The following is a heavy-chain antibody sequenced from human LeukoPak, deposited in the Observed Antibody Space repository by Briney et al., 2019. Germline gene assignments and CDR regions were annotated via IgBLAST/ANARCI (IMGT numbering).Heavy chain of an antibody. V-gene: IGHV3-53*01. J-gene: IGHJ4*02. Sequence: GGSLRLSCAASGFTVSSNYMSWVRQAPGKGLEWVSVIYSGGSTYYADSVKGRFTISRDNSKNTLYLQMNSLRAEDTAVYYCAGSLRGMGYYFDYWGQGTLVTVSS. D-gene: IGHD3-16*01. CDR3: AGSLRGMGYYFDY. CDR2: IYSGGST. CDR1: GFTVSSNY.